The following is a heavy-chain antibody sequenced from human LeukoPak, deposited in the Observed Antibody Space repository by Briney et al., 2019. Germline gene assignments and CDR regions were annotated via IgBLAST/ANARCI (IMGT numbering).Heavy chain of an antibody. CDR1: GFTFSSYS. D-gene: IGHD1-26*01. J-gene: IGHJ4*02. Sequence: GGSLRLFCAASGFTFSSYSMNWVRQAPGKGLEGVSHITASGTAMLYADSVKGRFTISRDNAKNSLYLQMNSRRDEDTALYYCASSGSYRFDYWGQGTLVTVSS. CDR2: ITASGTAM. V-gene: IGHV3-48*02. CDR3: ASSGSYRFDY.